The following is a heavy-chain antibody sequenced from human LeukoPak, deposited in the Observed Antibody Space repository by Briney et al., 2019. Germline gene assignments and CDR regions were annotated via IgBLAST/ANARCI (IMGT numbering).Heavy chain of an antibody. V-gene: IGHV1-18*01. J-gene: IGHJ4*02. D-gene: IGHD6-19*01. Sequence: ASVKVSCTASGYTFTSYGISWVRQAPGQGLEWMGWISAYNGNTNYAQKLQGRVTMTTDTSTSTAYMELRSLRSDDTAVYYCARRVAGSGWEYYFDYWGQGTLVTVSS. CDR2: ISAYNGNT. CDR3: ARRVAGSGWEYYFDY. CDR1: GYTFTSYG.